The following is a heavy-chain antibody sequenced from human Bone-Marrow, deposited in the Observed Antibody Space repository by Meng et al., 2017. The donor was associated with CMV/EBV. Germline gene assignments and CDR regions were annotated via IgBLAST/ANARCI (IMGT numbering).Heavy chain of an antibody. Sequence: STGYERNGVREAPGQGLEGMGWINPNRGGTNYAQKLQGRVTRTRDTSISTAYMELSRLRSDDTAVYYCARDRYWSSTSCSEYWFDPWGQGTLVTVSS. CDR1: STGYE. V-gene: IGHV1-2*02. CDR2: INPNRGGT. D-gene: IGHD2-2*01. CDR3: ARDRYWSSTSCSEYWFDP. J-gene: IGHJ5*02.